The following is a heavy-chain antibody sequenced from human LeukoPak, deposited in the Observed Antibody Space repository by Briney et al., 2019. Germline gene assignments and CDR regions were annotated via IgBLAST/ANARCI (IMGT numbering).Heavy chain of an antibody. CDR1: GFTFGDYG. V-gene: IGHV3-49*04. J-gene: IGHJ4*02. D-gene: IGHD3-22*01. Sequence: GGSLRLSCTSSGFTFGDYGLSWVRQAPGKGLEWVGFNRSKAYGGTAEYAASVKGRFTISRDDSKSIAYLQMNSLKTEDTAVYYCIRVSLDSSGYYYFAYWGQGTLVTVSS. CDR2: NRSKAYGGTA. CDR3: IRVSLDSSGYYYFAY.